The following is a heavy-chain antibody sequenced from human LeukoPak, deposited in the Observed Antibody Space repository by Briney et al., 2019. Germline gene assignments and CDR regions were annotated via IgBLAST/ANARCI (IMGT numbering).Heavy chain of an antibody. J-gene: IGHJ4*02. Sequence: PGRSLRLSCAASGFTFSSYAMHWVRQAPGKGLEWVAVISYDGSNKYYADSVKGRFTISRDNSKNTLYLKMNSLRAEDTAVYYCARADIVATIDYWGQGTLVTVSS. CDR3: ARADIVATIDY. CDR1: GFTFSSYA. D-gene: IGHD5-12*01. CDR2: ISYDGSNK. V-gene: IGHV3-30-3*01.